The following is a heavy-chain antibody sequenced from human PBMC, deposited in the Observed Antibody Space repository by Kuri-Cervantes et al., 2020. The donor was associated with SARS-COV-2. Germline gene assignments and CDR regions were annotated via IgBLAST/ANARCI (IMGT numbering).Heavy chain of an antibody. CDR2: INHSGST. J-gene: IGHJ4*02. CDR3: ARGQRITMVRGVMGFDY. D-gene: IGHD3-10*01. V-gene: IGHV4-34*01. CDR1: GGSFSGYY. Sequence: SQTLSLTCAVYGGSFSGYYWSWIRQPPGKGLEWIGKINHSGSTNYNPSLKSRVTISVDTSKNQFSLKLSSVTAADTAVYYCARGQRITMVRGVMGFDYWGQGTLVTVSS.